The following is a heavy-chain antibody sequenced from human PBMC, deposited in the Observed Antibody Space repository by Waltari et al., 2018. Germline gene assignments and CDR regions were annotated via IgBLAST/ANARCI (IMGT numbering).Heavy chain of an antibody. V-gene: IGHV1-69*01. J-gene: IGHJ4*02. CDR1: GGTFSSYA. D-gene: IGHD6-13*01. CDR2: IFPIFGTA. Sequence: QVQLVQSGAEVKKPGSSVKVSCKASGGTFSSYAMSRVRQAPGQGLEWMGGIFPIFGTANYAQKFQGRVTITADESTSTAYMELSSLRSEDTAVYYCAAAIAAAGTGDYWGQGTLVTVSS. CDR3: AAAIAAAGTGDY.